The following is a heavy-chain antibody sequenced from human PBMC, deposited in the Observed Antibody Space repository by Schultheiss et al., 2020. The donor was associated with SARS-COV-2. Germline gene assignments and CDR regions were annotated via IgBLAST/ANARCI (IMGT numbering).Heavy chain of an antibody. V-gene: IGHV4-31*03. CDR1: GGSVSSGSHY. J-gene: IGHJ6*02. CDR3: ASSRGSSGWYGPLDYYYYGMDV. D-gene: IGHD6-19*01. Sequence: SETLSLTCTVSGGSVSSGSHYWSWIRQHPGKGLEWIGYIYYSGSTYYNPSLKSRVTISRDKSKNQFSLKLSSVTAADTAVYYCASSRGSSGWYGPLDYYYYGMDVWGQGTTVTVSS. CDR2: IYYSGST.